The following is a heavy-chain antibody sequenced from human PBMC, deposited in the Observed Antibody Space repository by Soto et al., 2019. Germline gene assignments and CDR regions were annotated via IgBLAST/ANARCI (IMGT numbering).Heavy chain of an antibody. Sequence: EVQLVASGGGLVQPGGSLRLSCAASGFIFSDHYMDWVRQAPGKGLELLARSRNKANSYTTDYAASVKGRFTVSKDDSQNSLYLQMNSLKTADTAVYYCTRAVAATRASGLDVCVHGTTVTVSS. CDR3: TRAVAATRASGLDV. CDR1: GFIFSDHY. CDR2: SRNKANSYTT. D-gene: IGHD2-15*01. V-gene: IGHV3-72*01. J-gene: IGHJ6*02.